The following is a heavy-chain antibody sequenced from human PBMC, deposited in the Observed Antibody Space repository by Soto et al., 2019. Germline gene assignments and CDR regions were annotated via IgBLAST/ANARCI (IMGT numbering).Heavy chain of an antibody. CDR3: ARVLRGYRNAIALNWFDP. CDR2: IYYSGST. J-gene: IGHJ5*02. D-gene: IGHD5-18*01. CDR1: GGSISSGGYY. V-gene: IGHV4-61*08. Sequence: PSETLSLTCTVSGGSISSGGYYWSWIRQHPGKGLEWIGYIYYSGSTNYNPSLKSRVTISVDTSKNQFSLKLSSVTAADTAVYYCARVLRGYRNAIALNWFDPWGQGTLVTVSS.